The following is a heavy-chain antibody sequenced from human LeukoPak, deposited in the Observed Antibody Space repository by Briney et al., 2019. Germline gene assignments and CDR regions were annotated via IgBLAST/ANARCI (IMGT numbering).Heavy chain of an antibody. CDR1: GYTFTGYY. Sequence: ASVKVSCKASGYTFTGYYMHWVRQAPGQGLEWMGWINPNSGGTNYAQKFQGRVTMTRDTSISTAYMELSGLRSDDTAVYYCARGESAAYYYYGMDVWGQGTTVTVSS. J-gene: IGHJ6*02. CDR2: INPNSGGT. V-gene: IGHV1-2*02. D-gene: IGHD6-13*01. CDR3: ARGESAAYYYYGMDV.